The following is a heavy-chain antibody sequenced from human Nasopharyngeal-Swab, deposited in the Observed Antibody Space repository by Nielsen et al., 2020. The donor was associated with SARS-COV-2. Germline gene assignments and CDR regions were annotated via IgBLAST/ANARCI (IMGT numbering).Heavy chain of an antibody. D-gene: IGHD1-7*01. CDR1: GFTFSSYW. V-gene: IGHV3-7*03. J-gene: IGHJ6*02. CDR3: ARVGLGYNWNYFDPHYYYGMDV. Sequence: GGSLRLSCAASGFTFSSYWMSWVRQAPGKGLEWVAKIKQDGSEKYYVDYVKGRFTISRDNAKNSLYLQMNSLRAEDTAVYYCARVGLGYNWNYFDPHYYYGMDVWGQGTTVTVSS. CDR2: IKQDGSEK.